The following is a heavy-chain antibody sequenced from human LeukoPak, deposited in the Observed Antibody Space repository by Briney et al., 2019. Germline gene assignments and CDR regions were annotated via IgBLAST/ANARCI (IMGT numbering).Heavy chain of an antibody. Sequence: GGSLRLSCSASGFAFSGYSMNWVRQAPGKGLEWVSYISSGSSTIFYADSVKGRFTISRDNAKSSLFLQMNSLRAEDTAVYYCARSRTGNYFDYWGQGTLVTVSS. D-gene: IGHD2-8*02. CDR2: ISSGSSTI. V-gene: IGHV3-48*01. J-gene: IGHJ4*02. CDR1: GFAFSGYS. CDR3: ARSRTGNYFDY.